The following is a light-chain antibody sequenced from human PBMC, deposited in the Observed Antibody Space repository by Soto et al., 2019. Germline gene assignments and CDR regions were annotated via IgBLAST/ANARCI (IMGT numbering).Light chain of an antibody. J-gene: IGKJ1*01. CDR3: QQYNNWPWT. V-gene: IGKV3-15*01. CDR1: QSISGT. Sequence: EIVMTQSPATLSVSPGGRATLSCRASQSISGTLAWYQQKPGQAPRLLIYGASTRATSFPARFSGSGSGTDFTLTISSLQSADFAVYYCQQYNNWPWTFCQGTKVEIK. CDR2: GAS.